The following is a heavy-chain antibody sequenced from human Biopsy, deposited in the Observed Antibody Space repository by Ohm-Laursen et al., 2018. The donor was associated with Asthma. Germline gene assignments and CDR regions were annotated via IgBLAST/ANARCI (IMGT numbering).Heavy chain of an antibody. CDR2: ISSSGSTI. V-gene: IGHV3-48*04. CDR1: GFTFSSYG. CDR3: AREGVNYYDSSGYLEY. D-gene: IGHD3-22*01. Sequence: SLRLSCAASGFTFSSYGMHWIRQAPGKGLEWVSYISSSGSTIYYADSVKGRFTISRDNAKNSPYLQMNSLRAEDTAVYYCAREGVNYYDSSGYLEYWGQGTLVTVSS. J-gene: IGHJ4*02.